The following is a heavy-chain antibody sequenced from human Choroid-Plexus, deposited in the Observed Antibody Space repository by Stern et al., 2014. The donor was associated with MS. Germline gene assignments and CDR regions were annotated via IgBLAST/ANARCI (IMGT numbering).Heavy chain of an antibody. D-gene: IGHD2/OR15-2a*01. CDR3: AKDRQYLTYFFDH. Sequence: QVQLVESGGGVVQPGSPLRLSCVASGFTLGSCAMHWVRQAPGKGLEWVAGVSYDGGNKNYADTVKGRFTISREHSQNTTYMQMSSLRPEDTGVYFCAKDRQYLTYFFDHWGQGSLVTVSS. CDR2: VSYDGGNK. V-gene: IGHV3-30*18. J-gene: IGHJ5*02. CDR1: GFTLGSCA.